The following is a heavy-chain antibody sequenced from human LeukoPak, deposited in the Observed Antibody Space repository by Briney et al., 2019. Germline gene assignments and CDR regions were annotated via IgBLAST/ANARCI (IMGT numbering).Heavy chain of an antibody. V-gene: IGHV1-2*02. CDR1: GYTFTGYY. J-gene: IGHJ3*02. Sequence: GASVKVSCKXSGYTFTGYYMHWVRQAPGQGLEWMGWINPNSGGTNYAQKFQGRVTMTRDTSISTAYMELSRLRSDDTAVYYCARVRYYDSSGYQLDAFDIWGQGTMVTVSS. CDR2: INPNSGGT. CDR3: ARVRYYDSSGYQLDAFDI. D-gene: IGHD3-22*01.